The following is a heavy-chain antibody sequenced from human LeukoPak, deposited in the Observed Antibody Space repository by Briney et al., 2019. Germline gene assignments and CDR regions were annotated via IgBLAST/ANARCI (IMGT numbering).Heavy chain of an antibody. CDR2: ISGGGGST. J-gene: IGHJ4*02. V-gene: IGHV3-23*01. Sequence: PGGSLRLSCAASGFTFTGYSMNWVRQAPGKGLEWVSTISGGGGSTYYADSVKGRFTISRDNSKNTLYLQVNSLRAEDTAVYYCARDAGDYYFDYWGQGTLVTVSS. CDR3: ARDAGDYYFDY. CDR1: GFTFTGYS. D-gene: IGHD4-17*01.